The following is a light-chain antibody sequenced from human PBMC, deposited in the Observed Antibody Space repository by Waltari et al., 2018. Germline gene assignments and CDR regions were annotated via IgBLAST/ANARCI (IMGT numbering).Light chain of an antibody. CDR1: QRVNTN. CDR3: QQENKWPPGG. J-gene: IGKJ4*01. CDR2: AAS. V-gene: IGKV3-15*01. Sequence: VVTQSPAFLSVSPGKPVPHPCRASQRVNTNLAWYQQKPGQAPRLLIFAASTRAPGMPSRFGGSGSGREFTLTITSLQFEDVGAYFCQQENKWPPGGFGGGTKVEIE.